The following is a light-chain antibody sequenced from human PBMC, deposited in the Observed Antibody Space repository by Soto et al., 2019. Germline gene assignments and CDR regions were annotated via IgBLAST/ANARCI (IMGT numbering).Light chain of an antibody. Sequence: QSVLTQPHSVSAAPGQKVTISCSGRSSNIGSNYVSWYQQLPGAAPRLLIYENNKRPSGIPDRFSGSKSGTSATLGITGLQTGYEAEYFCGTWDSSLSACGVFGGGTKLTVL. J-gene: IGLJ2*01. CDR3: GTWDSSLSACGV. CDR2: ENN. CDR1: SSNIGSNY. V-gene: IGLV1-51*02.